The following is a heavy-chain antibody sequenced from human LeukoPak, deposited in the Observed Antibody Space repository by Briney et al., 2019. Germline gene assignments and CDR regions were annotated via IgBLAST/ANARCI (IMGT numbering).Heavy chain of an antibody. Sequence: SETLSLTCTVSGGSISSYYWSWIRQPPGKGLEWIGYIYYTGSTNYNPSLKSRVTISVDTSKNQFSLKLRSVTAADTAVYYCARHSSPKPFDPWGQGTLVTVSS. CDR2: IYYTGST. CDR3: ARHSSPKPFDP. V-gene: IGHV4-59*08. J-gene: IGHJ5*02. CDR1: GGSISSYY. D-gene: IGHD3-10*01.